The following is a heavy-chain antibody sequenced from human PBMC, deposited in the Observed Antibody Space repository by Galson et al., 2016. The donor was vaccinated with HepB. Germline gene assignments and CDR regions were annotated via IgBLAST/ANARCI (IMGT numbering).Heavy chain of an antibody. J-gene: IGHJ4*02. V-gene: IGHV3-30*04. CDR3: ARGAMVRGVLHN. CDR2: ISNDGSDK. Sequence: SLRLSCAASGFTFRSYSVHWVRQAPGKGLEWVTVISNDGSDKYYADSVKGRFTISRDNSKNTLYLQVNSLRPEDTAVYYCARGAMVRGVLHNWGQGTLVTVSS. D-gene: IGHD3-10*01. CDR1: GFTFRSYS.